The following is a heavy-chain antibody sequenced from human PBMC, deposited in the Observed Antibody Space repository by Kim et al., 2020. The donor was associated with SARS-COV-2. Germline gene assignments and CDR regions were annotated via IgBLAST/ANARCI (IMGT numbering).Heavy chain of an antibody. CDR2: IKQDGSEK. V-gene: IGHV3-7*01. CDR1: GFTFSSYW. Sequence: GGSLRLSCAASGFTFSSYWMSWVRQAPGKGLEWVANIKQDGSEKYYEDSVKGRFTISRDNAKNSLYLQMNSLRAEDTAVYYCAREGGGYGDYEFLGYDYWGQGTLVTVSS. CDR3: AREGGGYGDYEFLGYDY. J-gene: IGHJ4*02. D-gene: IGHD4-17*01.